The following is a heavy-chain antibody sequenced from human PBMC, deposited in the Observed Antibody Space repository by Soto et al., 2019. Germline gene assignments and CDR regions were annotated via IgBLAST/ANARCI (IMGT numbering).Heavy chain of an antibody. J-gene: IGHJ4*02. CDR2: VHNSGST. Sequence: QVQLQESGPGLVKPSETLSLSCTVSGDPISRYHWSWIRQTPGKGLEWIGYVHNSGSTSYNPSLKRRVTLSIDTSRKQFSLRLRSVTAADTAVYYCTGDRNNRVWYKYWGQGTLVTVSS. D-gene: IGHD6-19*01. V-gene: IGHV4-59*01. CDR1: GDPISRYH. CDR3: TGDRNNRVWYKY.